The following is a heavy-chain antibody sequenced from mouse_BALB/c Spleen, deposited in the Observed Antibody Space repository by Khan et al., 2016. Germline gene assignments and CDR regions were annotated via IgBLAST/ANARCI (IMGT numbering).Heavy chain of an antibody. CDR1: GYTFSDYE. J-gene: IGHJ2*01. V-gene: IGHV1-15*01. Sequence: QVQLQQSGAELVRPGASVTLSCKASGYTFSDYEMHWVKQTPVHGLEWIGAIDPETGGTAYNQKFKGQATLTAGRSSSTAYMELRSLTSEDSAGDYCTRKGIFYGNYDFDSWGQGTTLTVSS. D-gene: IGHD2-1*01. CDR3: TRKGIFYGNYDFDS. CDR2: IDPETGGT.